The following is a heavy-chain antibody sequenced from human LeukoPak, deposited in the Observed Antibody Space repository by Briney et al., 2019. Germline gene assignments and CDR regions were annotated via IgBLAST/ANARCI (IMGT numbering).Heavy chain of an antibody. CDR1: GGSFSTFD. D-gene: IGHD3-9*01. CDR3: ARSLSSPVDNY. Sequence: SETLSLTCAVYGGSFSTFDWTWIRQTPGKGLEWIGQINHIGSTIYNPSLKSRVTMSADTSKNQFSLKVTSVTAADTAVYYCARSLSSPVDNYWGQGTLVTVSS. J-gene: IGHJ4*02. V-gene: IGHV4-34*01. CDR2: INHIGST.